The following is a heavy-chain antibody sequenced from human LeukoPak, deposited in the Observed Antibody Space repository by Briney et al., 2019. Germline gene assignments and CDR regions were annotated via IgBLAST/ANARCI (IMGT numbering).Heavy chain of an antibody. Sequence: SSETLSLTCTVSGGSISSSSYYWGWIRQPPGKGLEWIGSIYYSGSTNYNPSLKSRVTISVDTSKNQFSLKLSSVTAADTAVYYCARRNDGLFDYWGQGTLVTVSS. CDR1: GGSISSSSYY. J-gene: IGHJ4*02. V-gene: IGHV4-39*07. D-gene: IGHD1-1*01. CDR3: ARRNDGLFDY. CDR2: IYYSGST.